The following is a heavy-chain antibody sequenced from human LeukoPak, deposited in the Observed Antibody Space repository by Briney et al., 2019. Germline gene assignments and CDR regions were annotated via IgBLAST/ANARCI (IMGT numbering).Heavy chain of an antibody. CDR3: AIDADWGGIDY. CDR1: GGTFSSYA. V-gene: IGHV1-69*13. Sequence: ASVKVSCKASGGTFSSYAISWVRQTPGQGLEWMGGIIPIFGTANYAQKFQGRVTITADESTSTAYMELSSLRSEDTAVYYCAIDADWGGIDYWGQGTLVTVSS. J-gene: IGHJ4*02. CDR2: IIPIFGTA. D-gene: IGHD3-16*01.